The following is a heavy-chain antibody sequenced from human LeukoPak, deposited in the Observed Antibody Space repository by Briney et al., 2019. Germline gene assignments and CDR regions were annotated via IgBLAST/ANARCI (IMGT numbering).Heavy chain of an antibody. CDR1: GGSISSGGYS. V-gene: IGHV4-61*08. J-gene: IGHJ4*02. CDR2: IYYSGNT. CDR3: ARDKGEYYDSSGYLDY. D-gene: IGHD3-22*01. Sequence: PSETLSLTCAVSGGSISSGGYSWSWIRQPPGKGLEWIGYIYYSGNTNYKRSLKSRVTISVDTSKNQFSLKLSSVTAADTAMYYCARDKGEYYDSSGYLDYWGQGTLVTVSS.